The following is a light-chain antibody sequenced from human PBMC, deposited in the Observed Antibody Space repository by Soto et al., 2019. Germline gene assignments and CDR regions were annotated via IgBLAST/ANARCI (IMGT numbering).Light chain of an antibody. CDR1: SSDVGFSNY. Sequence: QSVLTQPASVSGSPGQSITISCTGTSSDVGFSNYVFWFQQHPGKAPKLMISDVSNRPSGVSNRFSGSKSGNTASLTISGLQAEDEADYYCSSYTSSSTDVFGTGTKLTVL. J-gene: IGLJ1*01. CDR3: SSYTSSSTDV. CDR2: DVS. V-gene: IGLV2-14*01.